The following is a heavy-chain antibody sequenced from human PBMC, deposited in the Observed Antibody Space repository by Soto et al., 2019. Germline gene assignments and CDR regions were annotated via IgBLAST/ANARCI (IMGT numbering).Heavy chain of an antibody. CDR2: IYYSGST. CDR1: GGSISSSSYY. J-gene: IGHJ6*02. Sequence: PSETLSLTYTVSGGSISSSSYYWGWIRQPPGKGLEWIGSIYYSGSTYYNPSLKSRVTISVDTSKNQFSLKLSSVTAADTAVYYCARRNLDIVATYGLDYGMDVWGQGTTVTVSS. CDR3: ARRNLDIVATYGLDYGMDV. V-gene: IGHV4-39*01. D-gene: IGHD5-12*01.